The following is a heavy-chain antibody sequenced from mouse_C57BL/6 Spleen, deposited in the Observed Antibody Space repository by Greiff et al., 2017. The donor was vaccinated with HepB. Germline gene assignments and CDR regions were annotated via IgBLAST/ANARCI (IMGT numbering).Heavy chain of an antibody. CDR2: IDPNSGVT. D-gene: IGHD1-2*01. CDR3: APSITTASMDY. Sequence: QQSCKASGYTFTSYWMHWVKQRPGRGLEWIGRIDPNSGVTKYNEKFKSKATLTVDKPSSTAYMQLSSLTSEDSAVYYCAPSITTASMDYWGQGTSVTVSS. J-gene: IGHJ4*01. CDR1: GYTFTSYW. V-gene: IGHV1-72*01.